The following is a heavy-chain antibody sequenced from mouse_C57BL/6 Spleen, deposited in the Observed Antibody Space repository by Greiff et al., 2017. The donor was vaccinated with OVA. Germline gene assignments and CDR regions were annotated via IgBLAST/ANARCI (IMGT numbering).Heavy chain of an antibody. V-gene: IGHV14-4*01. Sequence: EVQVVESGAELVRPGASVKLSCTASGFNIKDDYMHWVKQRPEQGLEWIGWIDPENGDTEYASKFQGKATITADTSSNTAYLQLSSLTSEDTAVYYCTVSYYGSSYGFAYWGQGTLVTVSA. CDR3: TVSYYGSSYGFAY. D-gene: IGHD1-1*01. CDR1: GFNIKDDY. J-gene: IGHJ3*01. CDR2: IDPENGDT.